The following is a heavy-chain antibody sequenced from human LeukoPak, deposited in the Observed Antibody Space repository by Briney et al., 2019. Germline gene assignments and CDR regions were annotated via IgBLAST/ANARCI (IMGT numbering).Heavy chain of an antibody. CDR3: ARDSPCINGVCYTDFDY. CDR1: GFTFSYYW. V-gene: IGHV3-74*01. D-gene: IGHD2-8*01. CDR2: MNPDGTII. Sequence: GGSLRLSCGASGFTFSYYWMHWVRQTPGKGLVWVSGMNPDGTIITYADSVKGRFTISRDNAKNTLHLQMNSLRAEDTAVYYCARDSPCINGVCYTDFDYWGQGALVTVSS. J-gene: IGHJ4*02.